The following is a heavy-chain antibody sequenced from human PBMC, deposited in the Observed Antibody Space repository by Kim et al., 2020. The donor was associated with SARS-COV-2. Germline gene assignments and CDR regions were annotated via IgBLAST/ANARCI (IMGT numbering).Heavy chain of an antibody. D-gene: IGHD2-21*01. J-gene: IGHJ3*01. CDR1: GYTFTNYG. CDR3: ARDDTPRDCTSSSCPRGGASDL. CDR2: SSTNNGNT. Sequence: ASVKVSCKASGYTFTNYGITWVRQAPGQGLEWMGWSSTNNGNTHYAQRFQGRVTMTTDTSTSMAYMELRSLRSDDTAVYYCARDDTPRDCTSSSCPRGGASDLWGQGTMVTVSS. V-gene: IGHV1-18*01.